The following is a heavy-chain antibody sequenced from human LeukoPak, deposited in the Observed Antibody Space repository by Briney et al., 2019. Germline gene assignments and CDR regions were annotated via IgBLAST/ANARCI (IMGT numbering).Heavy chain of an antibody. CDR1: GSTFSSHT. CDR2: ISNTGSVI. D-gene: IGHD2-2*01. CDR3: ARNLPAADY. Sequence: GGSLRLSCAASGSTFSSHTMNWVRQAPGKGLEWISYISNTGSVIYYADSVKGRFTISRDNAKNSLYLQMNSLRAEDTAVYYRARNLPAADYWGQGTLVTVSS. V-gene: IGHV3-48*04. J-gene: IGHJ4*02.